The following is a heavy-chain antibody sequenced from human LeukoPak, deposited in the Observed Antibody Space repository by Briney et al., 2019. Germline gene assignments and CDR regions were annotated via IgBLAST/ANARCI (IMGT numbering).Heavy chain of an antibody. V-gene: IGHV3-21*04. CDR1: GFIFSSYS. Sequence: GGSLRLSCAASGFIFSSYSMNWVRQAPGKGLEWVSSISSSSTYIYYADSVKGRFTVSRDNSKNTLYLQINRLRAEDTAVYYCAKAGSIRFDYWGQGTLVTVSS. CDR3: AKAGSIRFDY. J-gene: IGHJ4*02. CDR2: ISSSSTYI. D-gene: IGHD1-26*01.